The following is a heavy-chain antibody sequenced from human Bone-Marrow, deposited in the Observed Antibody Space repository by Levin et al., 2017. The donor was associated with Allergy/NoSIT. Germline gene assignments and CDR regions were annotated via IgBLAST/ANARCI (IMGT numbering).Heavy chain of an antibody. V-gene: IGHV3-30-3*01. J-gene: IGHJ1*01. CDR2: VSYDGSSK. CDR1: RFTFSKYA. CDR3: ARGNRSFDFDH. Sequence: GESLKISCAASRFTFSKYAMHWVRQAPGKGLEWVALVSYDGSSKYYSDSVKGRFTISRDNSKNTLYLEMISLRVDDTAMYFCARGNRSFDFDHWGQGTLVTVSS. D-gene: IGHD1-14*01.